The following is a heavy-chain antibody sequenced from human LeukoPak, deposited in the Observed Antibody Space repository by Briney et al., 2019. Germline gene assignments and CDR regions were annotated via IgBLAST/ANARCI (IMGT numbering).Heavy chain of an antibody. D-gene: IGHD3-16*02. J-gene: IGHJ4*02. CDR3: ARASIGDYVWGSYRLYYFDY. V-gene: IGHV3-33*01. CDR2: IWYDGSNK. CDR1: GFTFSSYG. Sequence: PGGSLRLSCAASGFTFSSYGMHWVRQAPGKGLEWVAVIWYDGSNKYYADSVKGRFTISRDNAKNSLYLQMNSLRAEDTAVYYCARASIGDYVWGSYRLYYFDYWGQGTLVTVSS.